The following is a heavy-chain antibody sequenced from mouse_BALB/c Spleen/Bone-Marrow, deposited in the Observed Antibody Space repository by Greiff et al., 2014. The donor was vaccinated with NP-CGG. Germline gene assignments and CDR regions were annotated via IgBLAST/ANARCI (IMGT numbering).Heavy chain of an antibody. CDR3: AKGGYGSSYVRYYAMDY. D-gene: IGHD1-1*01. CDR1: GYTFTGYY. Sequence: QVHVKQSGAELARPGTSVKLSCKASGYTFTGYYINWVKQRTGQGLEWIGEIYPGSGNTYYNEKFKGKATLTADKSSSTAYMQLSSLTSEDSAVYFCAKGGYGSSYVRYYAMDYWGQGTSVTVSS. V-gene: IGHV1-77*01. J-gene: IGHJ4*01. CDR2: IYPGSGNT.